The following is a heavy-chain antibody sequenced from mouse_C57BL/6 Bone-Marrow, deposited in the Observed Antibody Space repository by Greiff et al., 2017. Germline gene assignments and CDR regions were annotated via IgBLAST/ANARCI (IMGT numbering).Heavy chain of an antibody. J-gene: IGHJ1*03. CDR1: GFTFSSYA. CDR2: ISSGGDYI. CDR3: TRDPPFLDV. V-gene: IGHV5-9-1*02. Sequence: EVNLVESGEGLVKPGGSLKLSCAASGFTFSSYAMSWVRQTPEKRLEWVAYISSGGDYIYYADTVKGRFTISRDNAMNTLYLQMSSLKSEDTAMYYCTRDPPFLDVWGTGTTVTVSS.